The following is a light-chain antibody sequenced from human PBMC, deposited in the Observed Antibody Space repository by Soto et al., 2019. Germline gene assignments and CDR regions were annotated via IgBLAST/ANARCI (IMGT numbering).Light chain of an antibody. J-gene: IGKJ2*01. Sequence: EVVLTQSPGTLSLSLGERATLSCTASQSISDNYLAWYQHRPGQAPRLLIYSASNRATGIPDRFSGSGSGTVFTLTISRLEPEEFAVYYCQQYGSSPRYTFGQGTKLEIK. CDR3: QQYGSSPRYT. V-gene: IGKV3-20*01. CDR2: SAS. CDR1: QSISDNY.